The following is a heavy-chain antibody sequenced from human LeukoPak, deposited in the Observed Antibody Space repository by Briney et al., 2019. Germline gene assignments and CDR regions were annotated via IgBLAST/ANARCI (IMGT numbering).Heavy chain of an antibody. CDR1: GFTFDDYA. V-gene: IGHV3-9*01. CDR3: AKDMLYSSSWNGNWFDP. D-gene: IGHD6-13*01. CDR2: ISWNSGSI. J-gene: IGHJ5*02. Sequence: PGRSLRLSCAASGFTFDDYAMHWVRQAPGKGLEWVSGISWNSGSIGYADSVKGRFTISRDNAKNSLYLRMNSLRAEDTALYYCAKDMLYSSSWNGNWFDPWGQGTLVTVSS.